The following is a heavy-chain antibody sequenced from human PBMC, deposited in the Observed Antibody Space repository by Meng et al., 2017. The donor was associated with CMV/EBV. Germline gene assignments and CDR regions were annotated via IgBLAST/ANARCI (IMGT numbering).Heavy chain of an antibody. D-gene: IGHD3-16*01. V-gene: IGHV4-4*07. CDR2: IQVIGHT. CDR3: AGSRPGGGACDY. J-gene: IGHJ4*02. CDR1: GASIKNYN. Sequence: QNSGPGLVKPSETLSPTCIVSGASIKNYNWIWVRQPAGQGLEWIGLIQVIGHTVYNPSLKSRVTVSLDASKSQFSLTLNSVTAADTATYYCAGSRPGGGACDYWGQGILVTVSS.